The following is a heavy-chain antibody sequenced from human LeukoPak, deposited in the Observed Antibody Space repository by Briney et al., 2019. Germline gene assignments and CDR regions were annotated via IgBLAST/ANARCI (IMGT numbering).Heavy chain of an antibody. CDR2: ISSNGGST. V-gene: IGHV3-64D*09. J-gene: IGHJ4*02. Sequence: GGSLRLSCSASGXTFSSSAVHWVRQAPGKGLEYVSGISSNGGSTYNADSVKGRFTISRDNSKNTVYLQMSSLRPEDTALYYCVKRTGLYFDYWGQGTLVTVSS. CDR3: VKRTGLYFDY. CDR1: GXTFSSSA. D-gene: IGHD1-1*01.